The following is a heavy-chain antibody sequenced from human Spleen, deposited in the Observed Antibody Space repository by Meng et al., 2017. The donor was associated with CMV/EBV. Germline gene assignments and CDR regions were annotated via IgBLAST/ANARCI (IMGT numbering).Heavy chain of an antibody. V-gene: IGHV1-8*03. Sequence: ASVKVSCKASGYTFTSYDINWVRQATGQGLEWMGWMNPNSGNTGYAQKFQGRVTITRNTSISTAYMELSSLKASDTAMYYCARLGTTVVTPLDYWGQGTLVTVSS. CDR3: ARLGTTVVTPLDY. CDR2: MNPNSGNT. CDR1: GYTFTSYD. D-gene: IGHD4-23*01. J-gene: IGHJ4*02.